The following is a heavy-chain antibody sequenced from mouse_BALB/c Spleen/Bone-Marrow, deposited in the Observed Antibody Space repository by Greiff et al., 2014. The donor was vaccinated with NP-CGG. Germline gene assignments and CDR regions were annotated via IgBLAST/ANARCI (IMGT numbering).Heavy chain of an antibody. D-gene: IGHD1-1*01. V-gene: IGHV1-18*01. J-gene: IGHJ2*01. Sequence: VQLQQPGPELVKPGASVKIPCKASGYSFTGYYMHWVKQSHVKSLEWIGSINPNNGATCYHQNFKDKASLTVDKSSSTDYKKSHSLTDEDAAVYYCTRYYYGSSNFDYWGQGTIFTVSS. CDR2: INPNNGAT. CDR1: GYSFTGYY. CDR3: TRYYYGSSNFDY.